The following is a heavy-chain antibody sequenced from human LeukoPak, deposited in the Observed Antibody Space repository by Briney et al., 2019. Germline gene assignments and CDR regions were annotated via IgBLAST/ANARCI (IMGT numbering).Heavy chain of an antibody. V-gene: IGHV3-7*02. CDR3: AAYDSDQGGLGY. D-gene: IGHD3-22*01. CDR1: GFSFSSYW. CDR2: IKTDGSEK. Sequence: PGGSLRLSCAASGFSFSSYWMTWVRQGPGKGLEWVANIKTDGSEKYFVDSVKGRFTISRDNAKNSLYLQMNSLRAEDTAVYYCAAYDSDQGGLGYWGQGVLVTVSS. J-gene: IGHJ4*02.